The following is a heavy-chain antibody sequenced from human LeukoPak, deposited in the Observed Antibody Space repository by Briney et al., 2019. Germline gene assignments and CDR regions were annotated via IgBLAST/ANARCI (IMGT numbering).Heavy chain of an antibody. CDR2: ISYDGSNK. J-gene: IGHJ4*02. CDR1: GFTFSSYA. D-gene: IGHD3-22*01. Sequence: GGSLRLSCAASGFTFSSYAMHWVRQASGKGLEWVAVISYDGSNKYYADSVKGRFTISRDNSKNTLYLQMNSLRAEDTAVYYCARSYHHRRPDSSGYYLEHFDYWGQGTLVTVSS. V-gene: IGHV3-30*04. CDR3: ARSYHHRRPDSSGYYLEHFDY.